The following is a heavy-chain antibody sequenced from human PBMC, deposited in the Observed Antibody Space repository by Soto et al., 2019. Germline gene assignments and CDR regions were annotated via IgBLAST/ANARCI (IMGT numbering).Heavy chain of an antibody. Sequence: QVQLVQSGAEVKKPGASMRVSCRTSGYTFTSHFIHWVRQAPGPGLEWMGWINTGNGNTRYSETFEGRVTITRDTSANTVYMELSSLRSEDTAVYYCARDRYYYYDTSGYFSYWGQGTLVTVSS. V-gene: IGHV1-3*04. D-gene: IGHD3-22*01. CDR2: INTGNGNT. J-gene: IGHJ4*02. CDR3: ARDRYYYYDTSGYFSY. CDR1: GYTFTSHF.